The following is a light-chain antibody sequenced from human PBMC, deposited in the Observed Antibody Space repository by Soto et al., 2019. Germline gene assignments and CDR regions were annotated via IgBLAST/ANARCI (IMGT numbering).Light chain of an antibody. CDR2: EVR. CDR3: SSYTSDTSPYV. J-gene: IGLJ1*01. CDR1: MRDVGAYNL. V-gene: IGLV2-14*01. Sequence: QSVLTQPASVSGSPGQSITISCAGTMRDVGAYNLVSWYQQHPGRAPQLIIYEVRNRPSGISFRFSGSKSGNTASLTISGLQADDEGDYYCSSYTSDTSPYVFGTGTKLTVL.